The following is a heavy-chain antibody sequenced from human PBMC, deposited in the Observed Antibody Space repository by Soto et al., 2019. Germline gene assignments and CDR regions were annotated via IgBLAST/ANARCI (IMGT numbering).Heavy chain of an antibody. V-gene: IGHV3-30*03. CDR1: GFTFSSYG. CDR2: ISYDGSNK. CDR3: ARGKVRRWLVPTYYYYYGMDV. J-gene: IGHJ6*02. Sequence: PGGSLRLSCAASGFTFSSYGMRWVRQAPGKGLEWVAVISYDGSNKYYADSVKGRFTISRDNSKNTLYLQMNSLRAEDTAVYYCARGKVRRWLVPTYYYYYGMDVWGLGTTVTVS. D-gene: IGHD6-19*01.